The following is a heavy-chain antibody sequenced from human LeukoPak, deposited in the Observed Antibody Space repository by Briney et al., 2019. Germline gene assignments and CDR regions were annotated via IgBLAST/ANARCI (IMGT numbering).Heavy chain of an antibody. V-gene: IGHV3-21*01. J-gene: IGHJ4*02. CDR3: AREFNTIGNFDF. CDR2: IYVTGNYI. D-gene: IGHD1-14*01. CDR1: GFTFSRFS. Sequence: GGSLRLSCATSGFTFSRFSFRWVRQAPRKGLEWVASIYVTGNYINYADSVKGRVTISRDNAKNSVYLQMNSLRAEDTAVYYCAREFNTIGNFDFWGQGTLVTVSS.